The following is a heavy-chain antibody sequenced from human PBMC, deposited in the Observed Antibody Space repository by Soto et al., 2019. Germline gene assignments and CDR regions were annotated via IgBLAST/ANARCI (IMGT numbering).Heavy chain of an antibody. CDR3: AKSRIQGWTKGLYDH. Sequence: EVQLLDSGGRLVQPGGSLRLSCAASGFTFSSYAMSWVRQAPGKGLEWVSSISESGDSTSYAESVRGRFNISRDESKNTLYLQMNSLRAEDTAVYSCAKSRIQGWTKGLYDHWGQGTLVTVSS. CDR1: GFTFSSYA. V-gene: IGHV3-23*01. J-gene: IGHJ4*02. CDR2: ISESGDST. D-gene: IGHD5-18*01.